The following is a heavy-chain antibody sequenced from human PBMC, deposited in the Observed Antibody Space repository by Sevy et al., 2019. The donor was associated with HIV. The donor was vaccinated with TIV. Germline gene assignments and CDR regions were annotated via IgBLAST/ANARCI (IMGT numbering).Heavy chain of an antibody. V-gene: IGHV3-23*01. J-gene: IGHJ4*02. CDR2: ISGSGTST. CDR3: GKVSIFGVGGFYDY. D-gene: IGHD3-3*01. Sequence: GGSLRLSCAASGFSFSTDAMTWVHQAPGKGLEWVSGISGSGTSTYYTDSGKGRFTISRDNSKNTVYLQMNNLRAEDTAVYYCGKVSIFGVGGFYDYWGQGTLVTVSS. CDR1: GFSFSTDA.